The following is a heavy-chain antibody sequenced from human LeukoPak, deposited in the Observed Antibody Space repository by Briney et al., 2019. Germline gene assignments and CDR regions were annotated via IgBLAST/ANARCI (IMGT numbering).Heavy chain of an antibody. J-gene: IGHJ6*04. CDR1: GFTFSSYE. D-gene: IGHD3-10*02. CDR3: AELGITMIGGV. Sequence: GGSLRLSCAASGFTFSSYEMNWVRQAPGKGLEWVSYISSSGSTIYYADSVKGRFTISRDNAKNSLYLQMNSLRAEDTAVYYCAELGITMIGGVWGTGTTVTISS. CDR2: ISSSGSTI. V-gene: IGHV3-48*03.